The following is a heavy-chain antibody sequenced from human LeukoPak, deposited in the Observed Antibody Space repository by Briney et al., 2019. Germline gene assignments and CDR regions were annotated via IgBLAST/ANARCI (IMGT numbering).Heavy chain of an antibody. CDR1: GFTFSTYS. J-gene: IGHJ4*02. CDR2: ITTSTTVPHI. Sequence: GESLRLSCAASGFTFSTYSMNWVRQAPGRGLEWVSSITTSTTVPHIFYADSVTGRFTISRDNAKNSLYLEMNSLRAEDTAVYYCGRWGVEAGIDDWGQGTLVIVSS. D-gene: IGHD6-13*01. V-gene: IGHV3-21*01. CDR3: GRWGVEAGIDD.